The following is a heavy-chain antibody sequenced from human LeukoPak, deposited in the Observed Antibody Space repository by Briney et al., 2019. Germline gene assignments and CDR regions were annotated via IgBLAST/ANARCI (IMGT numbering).Heavy chain of an antibody. CDR2: ISAYNGNT. V-gene: IGHV1-18*01. D-gene: IGHD1-1*01. CDR1: GYTFTSYG. Sequence: ASVKVSCKASGYTFTSYGISWVRQAPGQGLEWMGWISAYNGNTNYAQKLQGRVTMTTDTSTSTAYMELRSLRSDDTAVYYCAGSVRYNWNDALGYWGQGTLVTVSS. CDR3: AGSVRYNWNDALGY. J-gene: IGHJ4*02.